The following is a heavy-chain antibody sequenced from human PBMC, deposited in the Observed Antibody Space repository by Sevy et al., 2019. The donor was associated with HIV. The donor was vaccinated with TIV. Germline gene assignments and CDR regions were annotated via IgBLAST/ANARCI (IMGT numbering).Heavy chain of an antibody. CDR1: GFTFSNYA. V-gene: IGHV3-9*01. Sequence: GGSLRLSCAVSGFTFSNYAMSWVRQAPGKGLEWVSGISWNSGSIGYADSVKGRFTISRDNAKNSLYLQMNSLRAEDTALYYCAKGVVAGSNYYYYYGMDVWGQGTTVTVSS. CDR2: ISWNSGSI. J-gene: IGHJ6*02. CDR3: AKGVVAGSNYYYYYGMDV. D-gene: IGHD2-21*01.